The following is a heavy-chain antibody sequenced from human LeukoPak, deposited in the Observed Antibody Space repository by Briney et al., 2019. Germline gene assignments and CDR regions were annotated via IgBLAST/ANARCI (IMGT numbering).Heavy chain of an antibody. D-gene: IGHD2-2*01. Sequence: PSETLSLTCSVSGGSLSSHYWSWIRQPPGKGLELIGHIHDTGSTFYNPSLRGRVTISLDTSNNQFSLKLTSMTAADTAVYYCARFSSGCSTSSCYLTYCGQGTLVTVS. J-gene: IGHJ4*02. CDR2: IHDTGST. CDR1: GGSLSSHY. CDR3: ARFSSGCSTSSCYLTY. V-gene: IGHV4-59*11.